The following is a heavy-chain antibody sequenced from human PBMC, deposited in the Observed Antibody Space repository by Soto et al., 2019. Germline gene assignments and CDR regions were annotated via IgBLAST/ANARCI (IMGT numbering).Heavy chain of an antibody. CDR2: INHSGST. CDR3: ARALSYYYPHVGFDP. J-gene: IGHJ5*02. V-gene: IGHV4-34*01. Sequence: PSETLSLTCAVYGGSFSGYYWSWIRQPPGKGLEWIGEINHSGSTNYNPSLKSRVTISVDTSKNQFSLKLSSVTAADTAVYYCARALSYYYPHVGFDPWGQGTLGTVS. CDR1: GGSFSGYY. D-gene: IGHD3-10*01.